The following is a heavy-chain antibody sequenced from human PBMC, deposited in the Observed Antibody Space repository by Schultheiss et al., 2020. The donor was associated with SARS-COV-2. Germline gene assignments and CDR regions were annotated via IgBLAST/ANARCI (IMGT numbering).Heavy chain of an antibody. D-gene: IGHD3-22*01. CDR3: ARYYDSSGEV. CDR2: INANSGGT. CDR1: GYTFTGYY. V-gene: IGHV1-2*06. J-gene: IGHJ6*02. Sequence: ASVKVSCKASGYTFTGYYLHWVRQATGQGLEWVGRINANSGGTDYGQKFQGRVTMTRDTSISTAYMELSRLRSDDTAVYYCARYYDSSGEVWGQGTTVTVSS.